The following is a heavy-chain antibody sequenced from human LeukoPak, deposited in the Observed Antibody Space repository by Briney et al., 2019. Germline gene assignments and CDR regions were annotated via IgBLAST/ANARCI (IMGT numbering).Heavy chain of an antibody. CDR2: ISYDGSNK. D-gene: IGHD2-2*02. V-gene: IGHV3-30-3*01. Sequence: GGSLRLSCAASGFTFSSYAMHWVRQAPGKGLEWVAVISYDGSNKYYADSVKGRFTISRDNSKNTLYLQMNSLRAEDTAVYYCARDLHIVVVPAAIPFWGQGTLVTVSS. CDR3: ARDLHIVVVPAAIPF. J-gene: IGHJ4*02. CDR1: GFTFSSYA.